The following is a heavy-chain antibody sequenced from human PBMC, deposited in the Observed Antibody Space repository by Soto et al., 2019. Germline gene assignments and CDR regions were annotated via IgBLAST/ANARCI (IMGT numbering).Heavy chain of an antibody. CDR1: GFTVNNIF. V-gene: IGHV3-66*01. J-gene: IGHJ4*02. Sequence: EVQLVESGGGLVQPGGSLRLSCAVSGFTVNNIFMTWVRQAPGKGLEWVSVISSDGSTDYADSVEGRFTISRDNSKNTLFLEMRRLRAGDTAVYYCARDMFGGSYDFCHGGQGTLVTVSS. CDR2: ISSDGST. CDR3: ARDMFGGSYDFCH. D-gene: IGHD3-3*01.